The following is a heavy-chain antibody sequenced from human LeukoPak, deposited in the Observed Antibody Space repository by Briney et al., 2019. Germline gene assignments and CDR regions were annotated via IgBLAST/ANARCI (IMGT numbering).Heavy chain of an antibody. CDR3: ARGYYYDSSGYGYDAFDI. Sequence: SETLSLTCAVYGGSFSGYYWSWIRQPPGKGLEWSGEINHSGSTNYNPSLKSRVTISVDTSKNQFSLKLSSVTAADTAVYYCARGYYYDSSGYGYDAFDIWGQGTMVTVSS. V-gene: IGHV4-34*01. CDR1: GGSFSGYY. J-gene: IGHJ3*02. CDR2: INHSGST. D-gene: IGHD3-22*01.